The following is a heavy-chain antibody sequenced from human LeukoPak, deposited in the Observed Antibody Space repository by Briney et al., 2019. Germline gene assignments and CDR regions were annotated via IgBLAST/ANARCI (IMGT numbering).Heavy chain of an antibody. CDR3: GRDGVSAALDY. CDR2: IKHDGNEK. Sequence: GGSLRLSCAASGFTFGSFYMSWVRQATGKGLEWLANIKHDGNEKYYVDSVKGRFTISRDNAKNSLYLQMNDLRDEDTAVYYCGRDGVSAALDYWGQGTLVTLSS. D-gene: IGHD2-2*01. V-gene: IGHV3-7*01. CDR1: GFTFGSFY. J-gene: IGHJ4*02.